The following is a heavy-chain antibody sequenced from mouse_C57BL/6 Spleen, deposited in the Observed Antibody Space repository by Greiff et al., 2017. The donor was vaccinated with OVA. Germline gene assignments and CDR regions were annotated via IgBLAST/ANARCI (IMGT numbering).Heavy chain of an antibody. CDR2: IYPGDGDT. Sequence: QVQLQQSGAELVKPGASVKISCKASGYAFSSYWMTWVKQRPGKGLEWIGQIYPGDGDTNYNGQFKGQATQTADKSSSKAYMHLSRLTSEDSAVYFCARGDSLYAMDSWVQGTSVTVSS. CDR3: ARGDSLYAMDS. V-gene: IGHV1-80*01. CDR1: GYAFSSYW. J-gene: IGHJ4*01.